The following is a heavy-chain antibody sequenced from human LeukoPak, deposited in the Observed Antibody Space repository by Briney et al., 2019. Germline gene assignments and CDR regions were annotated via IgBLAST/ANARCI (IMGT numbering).Heavy chain of an antibody. CDR3: AREGITMIVVVPFDY. D-gene: IGHD3-22*01. CDR1: GGSFSGYY. V-gene: IGHV4-34*01. J-gene: IGHJ4*02. Sequence: SETLSLTCAVYGGSFSGYYWSWLRQPPGKGLEWIGEINHSGSTNYNPSLKSRVTISVDTSKNQFSLKLSSVTAADTAVYYCAREGITMIVVVPFDYWGQGTLVTVSS. CDR2: INHSGST.